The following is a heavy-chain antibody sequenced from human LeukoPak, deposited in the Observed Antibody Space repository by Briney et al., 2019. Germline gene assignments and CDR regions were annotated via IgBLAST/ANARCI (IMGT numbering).Heavy chain of an antibody. CDR2: IIPIFGTA. J-gene: IGHJ6*03. CDR3: ARRRCSGGSCYSGGYYYYYMDV. D-gene: IGHD2-15*01. CDR1: GGTFSSYA. V-gene: IGHV1-69*13. Sequence: SVKVSCKASGGTFSSYAISWVRQAPGQGLEWMGGIIPIFGTANYAQKFQGRVTITADESTSTAYMELSSLRSEDTAVYYCARRRCSGGSCYSGGYYYYYMDVWGKGTTVTVSS.